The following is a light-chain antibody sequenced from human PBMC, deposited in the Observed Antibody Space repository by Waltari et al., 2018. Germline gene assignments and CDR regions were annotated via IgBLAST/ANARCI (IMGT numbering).Light chain of an antibody. J-gene: IGLJ2*01. CDR2: GNK. Sequence: QSVLTQPPSVSGAPGQRVTISCTGSSSNIGAGHDVHWYQVFPGTAPKLLIYGNKHRPPGVPDRFSGSKSGTSASLAISGLQAEDEANYYCQSVDISLSVGVLFGGGTKVSVL. V-gene: IGLV1-40*01. CDR1: SSNIGAGHD. CDR3: QSVDISLSVGVL.